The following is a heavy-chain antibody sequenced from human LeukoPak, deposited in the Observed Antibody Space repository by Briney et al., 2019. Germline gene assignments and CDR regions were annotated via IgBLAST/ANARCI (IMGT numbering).Heavy chain of an antibody. V-gene: IGHV3-7*01. J-gene: IGHJ4*02. D-gene: IGHD3-10*01. CDR2: MNQDGSEK. Sequence: GGSLRLSCAVSGFTFSRYWLGWVRQAPGKGLEWVANMNQDGSEKYYVESVKGRFIISRDNAKNSLYLQMNSLRVDDTALYYCARDRGPNTYDYWGQGTLVTVSS. CDR1: GFTFSRYW. CDR3: ARDRGPNTYDY.